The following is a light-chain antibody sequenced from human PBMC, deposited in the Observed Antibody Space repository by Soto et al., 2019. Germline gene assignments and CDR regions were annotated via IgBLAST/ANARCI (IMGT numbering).Light chain of an antibody. J-gene: IGKJ1*01. CDR2: GAS. V-gene: IGKV3-20*01. CDR1: QSVSSSY. Sequence: EIVLTQSPGTLSLSPGERAXLSCRASQSVSSSYLAWYQQKGGQAPRLLIYGASSRATGIPDRFSGSGSGTDFTLTINRLEPEDFAVYYCQQYGSSPRTFGQGTKVDIK. CDR3: QQYGSSPRT.